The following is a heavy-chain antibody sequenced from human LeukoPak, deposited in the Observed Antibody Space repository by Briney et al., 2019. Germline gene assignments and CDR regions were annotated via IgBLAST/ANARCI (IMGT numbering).Heavy chain of an antibody. J-gene: IGHJ2*01. Sequence: PGGSLRLSCAASGFTFSSYAMHWVRQAPGKGLEYVSAISSNGGSTYYANSVKGRFTISRDNARNSLYLQMNSLRAEDTAVYYCARALYRQHIVVVNAKNYWYFDLWGRGTLVTVSS. V-gene: IGHV3-64*01. CDR1: GFTFSSYA. CDR2: ISSNGGST. CDR3: ARALYRQHIVVVNAKNYWYFDL. D-gene: IGHD2-21*01.